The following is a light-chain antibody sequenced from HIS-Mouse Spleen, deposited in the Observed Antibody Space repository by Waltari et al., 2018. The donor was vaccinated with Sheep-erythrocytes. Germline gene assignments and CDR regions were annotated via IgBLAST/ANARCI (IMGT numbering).Light chain of an antibody. J-gene: IGLJ2*01. CDR1: SSDVGGYNY. Sequence: QSALTQPASVSGSPGQSITISCTGTSSDVGGYNYVSWYQQHPGKAPKLMIYEVSNRPSGVSNRFYGSKSGNTASLTISGLQAEDEADYYCSSYTSSSTQVFGGGTKLTVL. CDR3: SSYTSSSTQV. CDR2: EVS. V-gene: IGLV2-14*01.